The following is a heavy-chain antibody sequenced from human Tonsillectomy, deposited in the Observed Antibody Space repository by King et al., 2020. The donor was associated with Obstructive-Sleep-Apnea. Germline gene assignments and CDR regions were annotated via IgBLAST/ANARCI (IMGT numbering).Heavy chain of an antibody. Sequence: QLVQSGAEVKKPGASVKVSCKASGYTFTSYDINWVRQATGQGLEWMGWMNPNSGNTGYAQKFQGRVTMTRNTSISTAYMELSSLRSEDTAVYYCARIYPPTSLWFARRNGLDVWGQGTTVTVSS. CDR3: ARIYPPTSLWFARRNGLDV. CDR2: MNPNSGNT. V-gene: IGHV1-8*01. D-gene: IGHD3-10*01. J-gene: IGHJ6*02. CDR1: GYTFTSYD.